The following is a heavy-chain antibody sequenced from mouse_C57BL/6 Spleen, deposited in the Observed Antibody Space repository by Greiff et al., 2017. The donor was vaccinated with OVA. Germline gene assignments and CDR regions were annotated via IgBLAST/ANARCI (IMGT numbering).Heavy chain of an antibody. J-gene: IGHJ2*01. CDR2: INPNNGGT. CDR3: ARGIYYYGSRKDYFDY. D-gene: IGHD1-1*01. V-gene: IGHV1-22*01. Sequence: EVQGVESGPELVKPGASVKMSCKASGYTFTDYNMHWVKQSHGKSLEWIGYINPNNGGTSYNQKFKGKATLTVNKSSSTAYMELRSLTSEDSAVYYCARGIYYYGSRKDYFDYWGQGTTLTVSS. CDR1: GYTFTDYN.